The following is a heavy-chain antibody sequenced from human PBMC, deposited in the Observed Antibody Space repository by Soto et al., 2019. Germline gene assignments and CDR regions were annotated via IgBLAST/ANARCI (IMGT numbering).Heavy chain of an antibody. J-gene: IGHJ3*02. Sequence: QVQLVQSGAEVKKPGASVKVSCKASGYTFTSYGISWVRQAPGQGLEWMGWISAYNGNTNYAQKLQGRVTMTTDTSTSSAYMELRSLRSDDTAVYYCARDRHHYDCWSGYSAADAFDIWGQGTMVTVSS. V-gene: IGHV1-18*01. CDR2: ISAYNGNT. CDR3: ARDRHHYDCWSGYSAADAFDI. CDR1: GYTFTSYG. D-gene: IGHD3-3*01.